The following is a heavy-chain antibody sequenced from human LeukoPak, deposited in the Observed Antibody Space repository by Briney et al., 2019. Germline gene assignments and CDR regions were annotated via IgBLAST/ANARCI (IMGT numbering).Heavy chain of an antibody. CDR2: INPSGGST. D-gene: IGHD5-18*01. CDR3: ARVRGQLWLFFSY. J-gene: IGHJ4*02. Sequence: ASVKVSCKASGYTFTSYYMHWVRQAPGQGLEWMGIINPSGGSTSYAQKFQGRVTMTRDTSTSTVYMELSRLRSDDTAVYYCARVRGQLWLFFSYWGQGTLVTVSS. V-gene: IGHV1-46*01. CDR1: GYTFTSYY.